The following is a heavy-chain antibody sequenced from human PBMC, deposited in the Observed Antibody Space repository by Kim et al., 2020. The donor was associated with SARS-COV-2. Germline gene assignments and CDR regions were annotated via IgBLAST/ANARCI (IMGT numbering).Heavy chain of an antibody. D-gene: IGHD6-6*01. J-gene: IGHJ6*02. CDR3: AKDVRPYTRSSGPTDYYYGLDV. CDR2: ITSNSRSL. Sequence: QPGRSLRLSCVASGFTFDDYAMHWVRQAPGKGLEWVSGITSNSRSLGYADSVKGRFTISRDSAKNSLLLQMNSLRPEDTALYYCAKDVRPYTRSSGPTDYYYGLDVWGQGTKVTV. V-gene: IGHV3-9*01. CDR1: GFTFDDYA.